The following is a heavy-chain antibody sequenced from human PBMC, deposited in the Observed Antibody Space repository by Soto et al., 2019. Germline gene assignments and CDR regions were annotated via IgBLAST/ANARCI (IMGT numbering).Heavy chain of an antibody. Sequence: PSETLSLTCAVYGGSFSGYYWSWIRQPPGKGLEWIGEINHSGSTNYNPSLKSRVTISVDTSKNQFSLKLSSVTAADTAVYYCAREGPYCGGDCYNYGMDVWGQGTTVTV. V-gene: IGHV4-34*01. J-gene: IGHJ6*02. CDR1: GGSFSGYY. CDR2: INHSGST. D-gene: IGHD2-21*02. CDR3: AREGPYCGGDCYNYGMDV.